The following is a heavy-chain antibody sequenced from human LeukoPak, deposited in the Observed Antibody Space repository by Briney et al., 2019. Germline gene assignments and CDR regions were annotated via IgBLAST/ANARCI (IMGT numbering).Heavy chain of an antibody. CDR1: GFTFSSYA. D-gene: IGHD6-13*01. Sequence: GGSLRLSCAASGFTFSSYAMSWVRQAPGKGLEWVSAISGSGGSTYYADSVKGRFTISRDNSKNTLYLQMNSLRAGDTAVYYCAKDTVLAYSSSFDYWGQGTLVTVSS. CDR3: AKDTVLAYSSSFDY. V-gene: IGHV3-23*01. J-gene: IGHJ4*02. CDR2: ISGSGGST.